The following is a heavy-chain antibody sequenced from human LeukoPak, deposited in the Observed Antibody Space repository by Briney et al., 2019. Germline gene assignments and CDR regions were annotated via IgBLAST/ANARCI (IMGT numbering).Heavy chain of an antibody. CDR2: IYYSGST. V-gene: IGHV4-39*01. J-gene: IGHJ4*02. CDR1: GGSISSSSYY. D-gene: IGHD3-22*01. Sequence: SSETLSLTCTASGGSISSSSYYWGWIRQPPGKGLEWIGSIYYSGSTYYNPSLKSRVTISVDTSKNQFSLKLSSVTAADTAVYYCARGWLSGYYFDYWGQGTLVTVSS. CDR3: ARGWLSGYYFDY.